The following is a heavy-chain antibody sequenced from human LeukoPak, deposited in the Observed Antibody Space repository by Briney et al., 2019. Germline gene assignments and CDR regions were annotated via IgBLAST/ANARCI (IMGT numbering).Heavy chain of an antibody. D-gene: IGHD3-16*02. J-gene: IGHJ4*02. V-gene: IGHV4-38-2*01. CDR3: ARYIWGSYPTFEDY. CDR2: IYHSGST. CDR1: GYSISSGYY. Sequence: SETLSLTCAVSGYSISSGYYWGWIRQPPGKGLEWIGSIYHSGSTYYNPSLKSRVTISVDTSKDQFSLKLSSVTAADTAVYYCARYIWGSYPTFEDYWGQGTLVTVSS.